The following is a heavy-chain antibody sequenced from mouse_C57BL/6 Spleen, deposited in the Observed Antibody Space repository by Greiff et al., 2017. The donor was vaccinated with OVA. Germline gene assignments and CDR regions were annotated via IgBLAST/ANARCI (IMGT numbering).Heavy chain of an antibody. CDR1: GYTFTSYW. CDR3: ARPGKGDY. CDR2: IYPSDSET. J-gene: IGHJ2*01. Sequence: QVHVKQPGAELVRPGSSVKLSCKASGYTFTSYWMDWVKQRPGQGLEWIGNIYPSDSETHYNQKFKDKATLTVDKSSSTAYMQLSSLTSEDSAVYYCARPGKGDYWGQGTTLTVSS. V-gene: IGHV1-61*01.